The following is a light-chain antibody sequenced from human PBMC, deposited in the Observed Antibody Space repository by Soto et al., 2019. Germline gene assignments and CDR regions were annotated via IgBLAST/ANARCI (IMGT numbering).Light chain of an antibody. J-gene: IGKJ1*01. V-gene: IGKV3D-15*01. CDR3: QQYDNWPWT. CDR1: QSVSSSY. Sequence: PGERVTLSCRASQSVSSSYLAWYQQKPGQAPRLLIYDASNRATGIPARFSGSGSGTDFTLTISSLQSEDFAVYYCQQYDNWPWTFGQGTKVDIK. CDR2: DAS.